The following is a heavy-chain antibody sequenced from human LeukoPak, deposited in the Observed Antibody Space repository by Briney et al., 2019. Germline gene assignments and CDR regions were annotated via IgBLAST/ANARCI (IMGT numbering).Heavy chain of an antibody. CDR2: ISSSGSTI. CDR3: ARETIAVADPGCFGY. J-gene: IGHJ4*02. D-gene: IGHD6-19*01. Sequence: GGSLRLSCAASGFTFSSYEMNWVRQAPGKGLERVSYISSSGSTIYYADSVKGRFTISRDNAKNSLYLQMNSLRAEDTAVYYCARETIAVADPGCFGYWGQGTLVTVSS. V-gene: IGHV3-48*03. CDR1: GFTFSSYE.